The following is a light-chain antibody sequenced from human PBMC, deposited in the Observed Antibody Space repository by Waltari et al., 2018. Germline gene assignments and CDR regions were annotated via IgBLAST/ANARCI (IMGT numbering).Light chain of an antibody. J-gene: IGLJ3*02. Sequence: QSALTQPASLSGSPGQSITISCAGTSSDIGSYNLVPWYQQHPGKAPKLMIYEVSKRPSGVSNLFFGSKSGNTASLTISGLQAEDEADYYCCSYAGSGTFSFGGGTKLTVL. CDR1: SSDIGSYNL. CDR3: CSYAGSGTFS. CDR2: EVS. V-gene: IGLV2-23*02.